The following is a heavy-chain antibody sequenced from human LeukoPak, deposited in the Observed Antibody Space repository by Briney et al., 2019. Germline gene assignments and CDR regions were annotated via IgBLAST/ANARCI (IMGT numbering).Heavy chain of an antibody. Sequence: GASVKVSCKASGYTFTGYYMHWVRQAPGQGLEWMGWINPNSGGTNYAQKFQGRVTMTRDTSISTAYMEVSSLRSDDTAVYYCARASGCSSTSCYMGGRYYYYYYMDVWGKGTTVTVSS. J-gene: IGHJ6*03. D-gene: IGHD2-2*02. CDR1: GYTFTGYY. CDR2: INPNSGGT. CDR3: ARASGCSSTSCYMGGRYYYYYYMDV. V-gene: IGHV1-2*02.